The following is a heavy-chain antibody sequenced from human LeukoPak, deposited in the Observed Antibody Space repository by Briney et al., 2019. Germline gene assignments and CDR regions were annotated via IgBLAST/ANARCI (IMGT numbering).Heavy chain of an antibody. J-gene: IGHJ5*02. CDR2: INHSGST. D-gene: IGHD6-19*01. Sequence: SETLSLTCTVSGGSISSYYWSWIRQPPGKGLEWIGEINHSGSTNYNPSLKSRVTISVDTSKNQFSLKLSSVTAADTAVYYCARLERRGAYSSGWYEFNWFDPWGQGTLVTVSS. V-gene: IGHV4-34*01. CDR3: ARLERRGAYSSGWYEFNWFDP. CDR1: GGSISSYY.